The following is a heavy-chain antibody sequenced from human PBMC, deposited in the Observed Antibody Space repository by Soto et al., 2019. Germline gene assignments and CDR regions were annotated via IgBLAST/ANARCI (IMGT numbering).Heavy chain of an antibody. CDR2: IYYSGST. CDR3: AREYTYGAPYYFDY. D-gene: IGHD5-18*01. Sequence: PSETLSLTCTVSGGSISSGDYYWSWIRQPPGKGLEWIGYIYYSGSTYYNPSLKSRVTMSVDLSKNQFSLGLSSVTAADTAVYYCAREYTYGAPYYFDYWGRGALVTVSS. J-gene: IGHJ4*02. V-gene: IGHV4-30-4*01. CDR1: GGSISSGDYY.